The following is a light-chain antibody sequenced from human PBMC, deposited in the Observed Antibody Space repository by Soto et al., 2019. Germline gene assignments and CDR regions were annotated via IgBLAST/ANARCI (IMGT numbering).Light chain of an antibody. J-gene: IGKJ1*01. CDR1: QSISSSY. V-gene: IGKV3-20*01. CDR2: GAS. Sequence: EIVLTQSPGTLSLSPGERATLSCRASQSISSSYLAWYQQKPGQAPRLLIYGASSRATGTPDRFSGSGSGTEFTLTISRLEPEDLAVYYCQQYGSSPPKTFGQGTKVDIK. CDR3: QQYGSSPPKT.